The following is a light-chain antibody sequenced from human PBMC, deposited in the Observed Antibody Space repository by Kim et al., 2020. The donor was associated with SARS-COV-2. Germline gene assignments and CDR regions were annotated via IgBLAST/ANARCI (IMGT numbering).Light chain of an antibody. Sequence: VLTQSPVTLSLSPGERATLSCRASETISNYLVWYQQKPGQAPRLLIYDASNRATGIPARFSGSGSGTDFTLTISSLEPEDSAVYYCQQQVSFGAGTKLEI. CDR2: DAS. CDR3: QQQVS. CDR1: ETISNY. J-gene: IGKJ4*01. V-gene: IGKV3-11*01.